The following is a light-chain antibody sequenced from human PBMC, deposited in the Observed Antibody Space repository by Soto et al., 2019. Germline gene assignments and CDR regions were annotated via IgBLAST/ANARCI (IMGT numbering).Light chain of an antibody. V-gene: IGLV2-14*01. CDR1: STDVGGYNF. CDR2: DVT. CDR3: SSFTSGSSLLL. Sequence: QSVRTQPASVSGSPGQSITITCTGTSTDVGGYNFVSWYRLHPSQAPKRVIYDVTNRPSGISDRFSGSKSGNTASLTISGLRPDDEGDYYCSSFTSGSSLLLFGAGTKVTVL. J-gene: IGLJ1*01.